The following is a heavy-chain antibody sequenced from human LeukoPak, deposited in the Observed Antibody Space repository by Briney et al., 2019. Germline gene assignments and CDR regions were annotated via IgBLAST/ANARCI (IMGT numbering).Heavy chain of an antibody. J-gene: IGHJ6*04. Sequence: GGSRRLSCAASGFTFNTYWMSWVRQAPGKGLEWVANIKRDGSEKYYVDSVKGRFTMSRDNAKNSLYLQMNSLRAEDTAVYYCARELFGSSWPQGYYYHGMEVWGKGTTVTVSS. CDR1: GFTFNTYW. V-gene: IGHV3-7*01. CDR2: IKRDGSEK. CDR3: ARELFGSSWPQGYYYHGMEV. D-gene: IGHD6-13*01.